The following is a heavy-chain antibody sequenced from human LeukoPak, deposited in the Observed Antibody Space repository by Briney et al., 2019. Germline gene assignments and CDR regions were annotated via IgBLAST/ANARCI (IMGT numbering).Heavy chain of an antibody. CDR2: ISGSGGST. J-gene: IGHJ4*02. CDR3: AKLYDSGIGFIDY. V-gene: IGHV3-23*01. Sequence: GGSLRLSCAASGFTFFSYAMSWVRQAPGEGLEWVSAISGSGGSTYYADSVKGRFTISRDSSKNTLYLQMNSLRAEDTAVYYCAKLYDSGIGFIDYWGQGTLVAVSS. D-gene: IGHD3-10*01. CDR1: GFTFFSYA.